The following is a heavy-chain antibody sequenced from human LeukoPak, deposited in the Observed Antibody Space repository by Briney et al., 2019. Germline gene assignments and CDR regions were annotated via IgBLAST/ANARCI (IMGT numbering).Heavy chain of an antibody. V-gene: IGHV3-20*04. CDR1: GFTFDDYG. CDR3: ASSPKGQLWNLKV. Sequence: PGGSLRLSCAASGFTFDDYGMSWVRQVPGKGLEWVSGINWNGGSTGYADSVKGRFTISRDNAKNSLFLQMNSLRAEDTALYYCASSPKGQLWNLKVWGQGTLVTVSS. J-gene: IGHJ4*02. D-gene: IGHD5-18*01. CDR2: INWNGGST.